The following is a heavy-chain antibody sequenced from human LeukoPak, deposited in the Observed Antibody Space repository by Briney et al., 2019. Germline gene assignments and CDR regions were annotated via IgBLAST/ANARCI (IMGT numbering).Heavy chain of an antibody. CDR3: ARQAGYGSGSYWEYYYYYYMDV. Sequence: SETLSLTCTVSGGSISRGSYYWGWVRQPAGRGLEWIGRIYTSGSTNYNPSLKRRVTISVDTSKNQFSLKLSSVTAADTAVYYCARQAGYGSGSYWEYYYYYYMDVWGKGTTVTSSS. J-gene: IGHJ6*03. V-gene: IGHV4-61*02. D-gene: IGHD3-10*01. CDR1: GGSISRGSYY. CDR2: IYTSGST.